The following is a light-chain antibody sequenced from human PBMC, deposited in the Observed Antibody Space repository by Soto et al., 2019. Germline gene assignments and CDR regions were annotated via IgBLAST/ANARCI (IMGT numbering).Light chain of an antibody. V-gene: IGKV3-11*01. CDR1: QRVGSRF. CDR3: QQRSNWPIT. Sequence: EIVLTQSPGTLSLSPGETATLSCRASQRVGSRFLAWYQQKPGQAPRLLIYDASNRATGIPARFSGSGSGTDFTLTISSLEPEDFAVYYCQQRSNWPITFGQGTRLEIK. J-gene: IGKJ5*01. CDR2: DAS.